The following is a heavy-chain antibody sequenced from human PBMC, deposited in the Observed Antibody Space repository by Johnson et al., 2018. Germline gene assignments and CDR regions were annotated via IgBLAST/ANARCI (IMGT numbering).Heavy chain of an antibody. J-gene: IGHJ3*02. V-gene: IGHV3-21*04. Sequence: VQLVESGGGLVKXGGSLRLXCAASGFTFSSYSMNWVRQAPGKGLEWVSSISSSSTYIYYTDSVKGRFAISRDNAKDSLYLQVNSLRAEDTALYYCAKGVVAELQLGTFDIWGQGTMVTVSS. CDR2: ISSSSTYI. CDR1: GFTFSSYS. D-gene: IGHD1-7*01. CDR3: AKGVVAELQLGTFDI.